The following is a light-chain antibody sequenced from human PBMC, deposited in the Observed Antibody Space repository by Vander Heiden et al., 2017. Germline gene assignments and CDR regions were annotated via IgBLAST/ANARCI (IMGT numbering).Light chain of an antibody. CDR3: QQDYTLFT. CDR1: EDINNS. CDR2: DAS. J-gene: IGKJ3*01. Sequence: DINMTQSPSSLSASVGDRVTISCQASEDINNSLAWYQQRPGRAPRLLIFDASNLERGVPSRFSGSGSGTDFTVTISGLQPEDVATYYCQQDYTLFTFGHGTKVDI. V-gene: IGKV1-33*01.